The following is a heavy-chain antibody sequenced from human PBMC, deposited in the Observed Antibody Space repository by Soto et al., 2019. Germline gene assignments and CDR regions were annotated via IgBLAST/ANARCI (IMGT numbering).Heavy chain of an antibody. J-gene: IGHJ5*02. D-gene: IGHD6-6*01. CDR1: GFSLSTSGGG. CDR2: IYWDDDK. V-gene: IGHV2-5*02. Sequence: SGPTLVKPTQTLTLTCTFSGFSLSTSGGGVGWIRQPPGKALEWLALIYWDDDKRYSPSLKSRLTITKDTSKNQVVLTMTSMDPVDTATYYCAPAQPLVRGAWFDPWGQGTLVTVSS. CDR3: APAQPLVRGAWFDP.